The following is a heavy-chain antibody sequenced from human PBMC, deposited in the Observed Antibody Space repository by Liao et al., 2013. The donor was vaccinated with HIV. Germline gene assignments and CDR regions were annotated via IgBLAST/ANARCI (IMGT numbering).Heavy chain of an antibody. CDR3: ARVHLGLRRGNWLDP. V-gene: IGHV4-59*01. CDR2: VYYSGNA. CDR1: SDSLTDYY. Sequence: QVQLQESGPGLVKPSETLSLTCSVSSDSLTDYYWSWIRQAPGRGLEWLGYVYYSGNANYNPSLKSRITISVDTSKRHFSLSLTSVTAADTAVYYCARVHLGLRRGNWLDPWSQGTLVIVSS. D-gene: IGHD3-10*01. J-gene: IGHJ5*02.